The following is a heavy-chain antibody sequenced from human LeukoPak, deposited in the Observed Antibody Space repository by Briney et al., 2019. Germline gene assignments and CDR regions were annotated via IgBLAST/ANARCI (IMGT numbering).Heavy chain of an antibody. CDR3: ARDGTVTAGPFDP. CDR1: GFTFSSYG. D-gene: IGHD4-11*01. V-gene: IGHV3-33*01. Sequence: GGSLRLSCAASGFTFSSYGMHWVRQAPGKGLEWVAVIWYDGSNKYYADSVKGRFTISRDNSKNTLYLQMNSLRVEDTAVYYCARDGTVTAGPFDPWGQGTLVTVSS. CDR2: IWYDGSNK. J-gene: IGHJ5*02.